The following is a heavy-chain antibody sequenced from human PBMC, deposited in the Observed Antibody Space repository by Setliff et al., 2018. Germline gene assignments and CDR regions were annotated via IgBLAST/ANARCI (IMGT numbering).Heavy chain of an antibody. J-gene: IGHJ3*02. V-gene: IGHV4-59*01. D-gene: IGHD2-2*01. Sequence: SETLSLTCTVSGGSLTSRYWSWIRQPPGKGLEWIGYIYYSGSTNYNPSLKSRVTMALDTTKNQISLKLSSVTAADTAVYYCARGRMRGSCSGPSCTYDPFDIWGQGTPVTVSS. CDR1: GGSLTSRY. CDR2: IYYSGST. CDR3: ARGRMRGSCSGPSCTYDPFDI.